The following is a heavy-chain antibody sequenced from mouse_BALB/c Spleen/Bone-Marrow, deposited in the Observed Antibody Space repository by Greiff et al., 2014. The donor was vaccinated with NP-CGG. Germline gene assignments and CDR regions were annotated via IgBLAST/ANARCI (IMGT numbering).Heavy chain of an antibody. CDR1: GFTFSSFG. J-gene: IGHJ4*01. CDR2: ISSGSSTI. Sequence: EVQRVESGGGLVQPGGPRKLSCAASGFTFSSFGMHWVRQAPEKGLEWVAYISSGSSTIYYADTVKGRFTISRDNPKNTLFLQMTSLRSEDTAMYYCTRKGALITHYYAMDYWGQGTSVTVSS. CDR3: TRKGALITHYYAMDY. V-gene: IGHV5-17*02. D-gene: IGHD2-4*01.